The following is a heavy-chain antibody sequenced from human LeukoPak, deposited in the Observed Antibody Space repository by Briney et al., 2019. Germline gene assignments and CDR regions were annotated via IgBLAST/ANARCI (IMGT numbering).Heavy chain of an antibody. CDR1: GFTFDLYS. CDR2: ISGSSTTI. J-gene: IGHJ3*02. D-gene: IGHD2-2*03. CDR3: ARGVGSFEI. V-gene: IGHV3-48*01. Sequence: GGSLRLSCAASGFTFDLYSMNWARQAPGKGLEWLSYISGSSTTIDYADSVKGRFTISRDNAKNSMYLQMNSLRAEDTATYYCARGVGSFEIWGQGTMVTVSS.